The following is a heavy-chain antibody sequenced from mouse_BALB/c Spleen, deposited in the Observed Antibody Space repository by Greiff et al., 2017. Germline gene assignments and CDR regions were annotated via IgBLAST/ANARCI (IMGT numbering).Heavy chain of an antibody. Sequence: DVKLVESGGGLVQPGGSLKLSCAASGFTFSSYTMSWVRQTPEKRLEWVAYISNGGGSTYYPDTVKGRFTISRDNAKNTLYLQMSSLKSEDTAMYYCANFYDGYYFAYWGQGTLVTVSA. V-gene: IGHV5-12-2*01. CDR3: ANFYDGYYFAY. D-gene: IGHD2-3*01. CDR1: GFTFSSYT. CDR2: ISNGGGST. J-gene: IGHJ3*01.